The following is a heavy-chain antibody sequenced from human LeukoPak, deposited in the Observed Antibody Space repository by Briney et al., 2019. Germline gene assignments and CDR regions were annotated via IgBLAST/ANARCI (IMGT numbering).Heavy chain of an antibody. CDR1: GFTFCILG. CDR3: VEAAVVGVDFDY. Sequence: GGSLRLSCAPSGFTFCILGMHWVRHAPGRGLEWVAVISYDGSNKYYADSVKGRFTISRDNSKNTLYLQMNSLRAEDTAVYYCVEAAVVGVDFDYWGQGTLVTVSS. D-gene: IGHD1-26*01. V-gene: IGHV3-30*18. J-gene: IGHJ4*02. CDR2: ISYDGSNK.